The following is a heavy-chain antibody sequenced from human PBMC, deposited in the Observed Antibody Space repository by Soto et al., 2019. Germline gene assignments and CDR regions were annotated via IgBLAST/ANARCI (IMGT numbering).Heavy chain of an antibody. CDR1: GGSISSGGYY. CDR3: ARDVSRTFYFDS. D-gene: IGHD6-13*01. J-gene: IGHJ4*02. V-gene: IGHV4-31*03. Sequence: QVQLQESGPGLVKPSQTLSLTCTVSGGSISSGGYYWSWIRQHPGKGLEWIGYIYYSGRTYYSPSLKSRITISVDTSKNQFSLKLSSVTAADTAVYYCARDVSRTFYFDSWGQGTLVTVSS. CDR2: IYYSGRT.